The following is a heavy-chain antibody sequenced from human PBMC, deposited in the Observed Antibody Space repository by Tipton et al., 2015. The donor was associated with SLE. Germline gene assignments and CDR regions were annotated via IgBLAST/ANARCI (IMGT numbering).Heavy chain of an antibody. V-gene: IGHV4-34*01. J-gene: IGHJ4*02. Sequence: TLSLTCAVYGGSFSGYYWSWIRQPPGKGLEWIGEINHSGSTNYNPSLKSRVTIPVDTSKNQFSLKLSSVTAADTAVYYCARVHRYDNRGRFDYWGQGTLVTVSS. CDR1: GGSFSGYY. CDR2: INHSGST. CDR3: ARVHRYDNRGRFDY. D-gene: IGHD3-22*01.